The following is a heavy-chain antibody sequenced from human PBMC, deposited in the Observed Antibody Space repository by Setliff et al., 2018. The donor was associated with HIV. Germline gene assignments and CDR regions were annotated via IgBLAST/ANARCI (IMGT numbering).Heavy chain of an antibody. J-gene: IGHJ6*02. V-gene: IGHV4-61*09. D-gene: IGHD6-19*01. CDR2: IYTNGYT. CDR1: GGSISRGSYY. Sequence: PSETLSLTCSVSGGSISRGSYYWTWIRQLAGKGPEWIGHIYTNGYTNYNPSLKSRVTISVDTSKNQFSLKLSSVTAADTAVYYCARVSDSSGWYGNYYYYYGMDVWGQGTTVTVSS. CDR3: ARVSDSSGWYGNYYYYYGMDV.